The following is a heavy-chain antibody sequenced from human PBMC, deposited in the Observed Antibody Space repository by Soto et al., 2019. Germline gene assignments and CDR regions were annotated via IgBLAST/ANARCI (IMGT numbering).Heavy chain of an antibody. D-gene: IGHD3-10*01. CDR3: AQRRPTLWFGELGNFDY. V-gene: IGHV2-5*01. J-gene: IGHJ4*02. CDR2: IYWNDDK. CDR1: WFSLSTSGVG. Sequence: SGPTLGNATQTLTLTCTFSWFSLSTSGVGVGWIRQPPGKALEWLALIYWNDDKRYSPSLKSRLTITKDTSKNQVVLTMTNMDPVDTATYYCAQRRPTLWFGELGNFDYWGQ.